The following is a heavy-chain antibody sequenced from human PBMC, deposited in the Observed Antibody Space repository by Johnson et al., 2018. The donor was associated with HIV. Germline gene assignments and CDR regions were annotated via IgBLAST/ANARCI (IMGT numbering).Heavy chain of an antibody. CDR1: GFTFSDYY. CDR2: ISSSGSTM. CDR3: VRRFYDSSAFDI. D-gene: IGHD3-22*01. V-gene: IGHV3-11*04. Sequence: QVQLVESGGGLVKPGGSLRLSCAASGFTFSDYYMTWIRQAPGKGLEWVSYISSSGSTMYYADSVRGRFTISRDNSKNTLFLQMNSLRAEDTAVYYCVRRFYDSSAFDIWGQGTLVTVSS. J-gene: IGHJ3*02.